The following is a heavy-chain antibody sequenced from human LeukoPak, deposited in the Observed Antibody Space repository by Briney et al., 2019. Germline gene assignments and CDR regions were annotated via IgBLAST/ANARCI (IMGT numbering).Heavy chain of an antibody. CDR2: INHSGST. CDR1: GGSFSGYY. CDR3: ARARDYGDYPDY. Sequence: SETLSLTCAVYGGSFSGYYWSWIRQPPGKGLEWIGEINHSGSTNYNPSLKSRVTISVDTSKNQFSLKLSSVTAADTAVHYCARARDYGDYPDYWGQGTLVTVSS. V-gene: IGHV4-34*01. D-gene: IGHD4-17*01. J-gene: IGHJ4*02.